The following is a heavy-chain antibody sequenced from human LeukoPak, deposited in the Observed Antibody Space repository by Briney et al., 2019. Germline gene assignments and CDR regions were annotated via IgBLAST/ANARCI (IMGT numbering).Heavy chain of an antibody. D-gene: IGHD3-22*01. CDR3: AMTYYFDSSGYYKLDY. V-gene: IGHV3-53*01. J-gene: IGHJ4*02. Sequence: GGSLRLSCAASGFTVSSNYMSWVRHTPGKGLEWVSVNYSGGSTYYADSVKGRFTISRDNSKNTLYLQMNSLRAEDTAVYYCAMTYYFDSSGYYKLDYWGQGTLVTVSS. CDR2: NYSGGST. CDR1: GFTVSSNY.